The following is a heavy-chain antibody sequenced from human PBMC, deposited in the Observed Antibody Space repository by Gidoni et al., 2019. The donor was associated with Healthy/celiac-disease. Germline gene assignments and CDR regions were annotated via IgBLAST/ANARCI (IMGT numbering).Heavy chain of an antibody. CDR3: ARAAWLLRPLDY. V-gene: IGHV3-7*04. D-gene: IGHD3-22*01. CDR1: GFTFNNYW. Sequence: EVQLVESGGGLVQPGGSLRLSGAASGFTFNNYWMSWVRQAPGKGLEWVANMKQDGSEKYYVDSVKGRFTISRDNAKNSLFLQMNSLRAEDTAVYYCARAAWLLRPLDYWGQGTLVTVSS. CDR2: MKQDGSEK. J-gene: IGHJ4*02.